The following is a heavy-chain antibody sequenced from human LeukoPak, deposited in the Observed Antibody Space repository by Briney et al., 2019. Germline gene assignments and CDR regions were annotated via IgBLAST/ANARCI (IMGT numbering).Heavy chain of an antibody. CDR1: GFTFSSYS. CDR2: ISSSSSTI. Sequence: GGSLRLSCAASGFTFSSYSMNWVRQAPGKGLEWVSYISSSSSTIYYADSVKGRFTISRDNAKNSLYLQMNSLRAEDTAVYYCAREVRRFIDIVVVPAAPSTTAPFDYWGQGTLVTVSS. J-gene: IGHJ4*02. V-gene: IGHV3-48*04. D-gene: IGHD2-2*01. CDR3: AREVRRFIDIVVVPAAPSTTAPFDY.